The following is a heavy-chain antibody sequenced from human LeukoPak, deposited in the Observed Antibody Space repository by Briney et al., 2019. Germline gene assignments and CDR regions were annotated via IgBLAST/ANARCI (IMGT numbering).Heavy chain of an antibody. CDR2: INSDGRST. V-gene: IGHV3-74*01. J-gene: IGHJ4*02. D-gene: IGHD4-17*01. CDR3: AKDSAPYGDYPYYFDY. Sequence: GGSLRLSCAASGFTFSNYWMHWVRQAPGKGLVWVSRINSDGRSTNYADSVKGRFTISRDNSKNTLYLQMNSLRAEDTAVYYCAKDSAPYGDYPYYFDYWGQGTLVTVSS. CDR1: GFTFSNYW.